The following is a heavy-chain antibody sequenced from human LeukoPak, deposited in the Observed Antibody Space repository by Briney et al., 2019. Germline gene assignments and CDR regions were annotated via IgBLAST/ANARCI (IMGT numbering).Heavy chain of an antibody. D-gene: IGHD2-8*01. V-gene: IGHV1-2*02. J-gene: IGHJ6*03. Sequence: ASVKVSCKASGYTFTGYYMHWVRQAPGQGLEWMGWINPNSGGTNYAQKFQGRVTMTRDTSISTAYMELSRLRSDDTAVYYCARGMVYASLNFYYYYYMDVWGKGTTVTVSS. CDR3: ARGMVYASLNFYYYYYMDV. CDR2: INPNSGGT. CDR1: GYTFTGYY.